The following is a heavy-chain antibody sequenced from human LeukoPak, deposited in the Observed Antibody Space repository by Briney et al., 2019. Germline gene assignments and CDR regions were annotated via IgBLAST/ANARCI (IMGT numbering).Heavy chain of an antibody. D-gene: IGHD2-2*01. V-gene: IGHV4-4*02. J-gene: IGHJ4*02. CDR2: IYHSGST. Sequence: SETLSLTCIVSGGSISSSNWWSWVRQPPGKGLEWIGEIYHSGSTNYNPSLKSRVTISVDKSKNQFSLKLSSVTAADTAVYYCARDHHIVVEPVAMGFDFDYWGQGTLVTVSS. CDR3: ARDHHIVVEPVAMGFDFDY. CDR1: GGSISSSNW.